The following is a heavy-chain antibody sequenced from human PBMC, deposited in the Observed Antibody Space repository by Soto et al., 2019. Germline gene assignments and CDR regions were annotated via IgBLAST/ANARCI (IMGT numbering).Heavy chain of an antibody. V-gene: IGHV1-2*04. J-gene: IGHJ4*02. Sequence: ASVKVSCKASGYTFTGYYMHWVRQAPGQGLEWMGWINPNSGGTNYAQKFQGWVTMTRDTSISTAYMELSRLRSDDTAVYYCARESGHRADYDFWSGYYIYDYWGQGTLVTVSS. D-gene: IGHD3-3*01. CDR1: GYTFTGYY. CDR3: ARESGHRADYDFWSGYYIYDY. CDR2: INPNSGGT.